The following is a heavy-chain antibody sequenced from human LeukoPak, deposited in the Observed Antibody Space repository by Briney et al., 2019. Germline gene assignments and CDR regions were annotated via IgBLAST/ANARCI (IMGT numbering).Heavy chain of an antibody. CDR3: ARGGCSSTSCYAVLDAFDI. CDR2: INHSGST. V-gene: IGHV4-34*01. J-gene: IGHJ3*02. Sequence: SETLSLTCAVYGGSFSGYYWSWIRQHPGKGLEWIGEINHSGSTNYNPSLKSRVTISVDTSKNQFSLKLSSVTAADTAVYYCARGGCSSTSCYAVLDAFDIWGQGTMVTVSS. D-gene: IGHD2-2*01. CDR1: GGSFSGYY.